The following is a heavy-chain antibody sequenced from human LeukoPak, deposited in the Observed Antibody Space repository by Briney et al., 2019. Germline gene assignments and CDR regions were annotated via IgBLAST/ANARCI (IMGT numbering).Heavy chain of an antibody. CDR3: ARDEDEYGGKD. V-gene: IGHV3-53*01. CDR2: IYRGGTT. D-gene: IGHD4-23*01. CDR1: GLTVSSNY. J-gene: IGHJ4*01. Sequence: GGSLRLSCAASGLTVSSNYMSWVRQAPGKGLEWVSVIYRGGTTYYADSVKGRFTISRDNSNNTLYLQMNSLRADDTAVYFCARDEDEYGGKDWGQGTLVTVSS.